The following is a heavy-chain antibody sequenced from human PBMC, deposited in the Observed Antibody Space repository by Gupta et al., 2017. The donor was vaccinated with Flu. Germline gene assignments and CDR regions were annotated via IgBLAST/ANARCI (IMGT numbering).Heavy chain of an antibody. CDR3: TSTPGRYYYDSSVFNY. V-gene: IGHV3-49*02. Sequence: VGFIRSKAYGGTTEYAASVKGRFTISRDDSKSIAYLQMNSLKTEDTAVYYCTSTPGRYYYDSSVFNYWGQGTLVTVSS. J-gene: IGHJ4*02. D-gene: IGHD3-22*01. CDR2: IRSKAYGGTT.